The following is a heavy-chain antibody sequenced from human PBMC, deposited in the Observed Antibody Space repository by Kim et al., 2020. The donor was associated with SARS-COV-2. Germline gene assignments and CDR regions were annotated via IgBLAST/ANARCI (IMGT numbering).Heavy chain of an antibody. CDR3: ATRSGSYYPYFDY. J-gene: IGHJ4*02. Sequence: YAQKFQGRVTMTEDTSTDTAYMELSSLRSEDTAVYYCATRSGSYYPYFDYWGQGTLVTVSS. D-gene: IGHD1-26*01. V-gene: IGHV1-24*01.